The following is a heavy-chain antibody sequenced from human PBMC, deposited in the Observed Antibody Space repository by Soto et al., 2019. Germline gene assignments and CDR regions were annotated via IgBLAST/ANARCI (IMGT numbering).Heavy chain of an antibody. Sequence: QVQLVQSGAEVKKPGASVKVSCKASGYTFTSYYMHWVRQAPGQGLEWMGIINPSGGSTSYAQKFQGRVTMTRXXAXRXGYMELSSLRSEDTAVYSCAFAQPTGHHYSYCGMDVWGQGTTVTVSS. V-gene: IGHV1-46*01. CDR1: GYTFTSYY. CDR2: INPSGGST. CDR3: AFAQPTGHHYSYCGMDV. D-gene: IGHD2-2*01. J-gene: IGHJ6*02.